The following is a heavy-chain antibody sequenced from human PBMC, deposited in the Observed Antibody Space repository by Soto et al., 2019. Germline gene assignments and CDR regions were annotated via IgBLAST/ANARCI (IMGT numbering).Heavy chain of an antibody. D-gene: IGHD3-10*01. Sequence: ASVKVSCKASGYTFTSYGISWVRQAPGQGLEWMGWISAYNGNTNYAQKLQGRVTMTTDTSTSTAYMELRSLRSDDTAVYYCGRASITMVRGPYGMDVWGQGTTVTVSS. CDR3: GRASITMVRGPYGMDV. CDR1: GYTFTSYG. J-gene: IGHJ6*02. CDR2: ISAYNGNT. V-gene: IGHV1-18*04.